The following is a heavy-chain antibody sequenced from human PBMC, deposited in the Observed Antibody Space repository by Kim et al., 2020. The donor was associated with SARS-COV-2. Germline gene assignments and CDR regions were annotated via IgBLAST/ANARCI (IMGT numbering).Heavy chain of an antibody. Sequence: ASVKVSCKASGYTFTGYYMHWVRQAPGQGLEWMGWINPNSGGTNYAQKFQGWVTMTRDTSISTAYMELSRLRSDDTAVYYCARDLGTTVTTRSKLRNYYYGMDVWGQGTTVTVSS. CDR3: ARDLGTTVTTRSKLRNYYYGMDV. CDR1: GYTFTGYY. D-gene: IGHD4-17*01. V-gene: IGHV1-2*04. CDR2: INPNSGGT. J-gene: IGHJ6*02.